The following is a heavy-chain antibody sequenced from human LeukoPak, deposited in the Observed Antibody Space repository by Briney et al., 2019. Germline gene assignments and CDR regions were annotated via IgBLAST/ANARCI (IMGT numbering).Heavy chain of an antibody. J-gene: IGHJ5*02. V-gene: IGHV1-8*01. CDR1: GFTFTRYD. CDR3: VRDGEGLAISVNYWFDL. CDR2: MNPNNGNT. Sequence: ASVKVSCKASGFTFTRYDINWVRQATGQGLEWMGGMNPNNGNTGYAQTFQGRVTMTRDTFTSTAYMELRSLTSEDTAVYYCVRDGEGLAISVNYWFDLWGQGTLVTVSS. D-gene: IGHD3-10*01.